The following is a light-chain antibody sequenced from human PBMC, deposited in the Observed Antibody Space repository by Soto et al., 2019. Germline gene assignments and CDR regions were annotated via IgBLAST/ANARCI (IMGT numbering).Light chain of an antibody. V-gene: IGLV2-14*03. J-gene: IGLJ2*01. CDR2: DVN. CDR1: RSDVGGYEY. CDR3: SSYSSSSTSVL. Sequence: QSVLTQPASVSGSPRQSIAISCSGTRSDVGGYEYVSWYQQHPAKVPKLLIYDVNNRPSGVSTRFSGSKSGNTASLTISGLQAEDEAFYYCSSYSSSSTSVLFGAGTKLTVL.